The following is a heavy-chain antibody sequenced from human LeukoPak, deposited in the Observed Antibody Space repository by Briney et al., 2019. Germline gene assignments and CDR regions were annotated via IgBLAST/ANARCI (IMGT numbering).Heavy chain of an antibody. CDR2: IRYDGSNK. Sequence: GGSLRLSCAASGFTFSTYGMHWVRQAPGKGLEGVAFIRYDGSNKYYADSVKGRFTISRDTSKNTLYLQLNSLRPVDTAVYYCAKDSTTGTTTAIDYWGQGTLVTVSS. CDR1: GFTFSTYG. V-gene: IGHV3-30*02. CDR3: AKDSTTGTTTAIDY. J-gene: IGHJ4*02. D-gene: IGHD1-1*01.